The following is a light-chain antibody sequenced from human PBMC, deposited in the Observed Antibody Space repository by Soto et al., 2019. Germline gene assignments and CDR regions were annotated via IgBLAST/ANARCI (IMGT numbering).Light chain of an antibody. CDR3: QQYNSYSWT. CDR1: QSLNNY. V-gene: IGKV1-5*01. J-gene: IGKJ1*01. CDR2: DAS. Sequence: DIQMTQSPSTLSASVGDRVTITCRASQSLNNYLAWYQQKPGKAPKLLIYDASSLESGVPSRFSGSGSGTEFTLTISSLQPDDFATYYCQQYNSYSWTFGQGTKVDIK.